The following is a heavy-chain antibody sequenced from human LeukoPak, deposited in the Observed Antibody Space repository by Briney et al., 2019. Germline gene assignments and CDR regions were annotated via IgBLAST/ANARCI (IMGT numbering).Heavy chain of an antibody. J-gene: IGHJ4*02. CDR3: AKDYDYVWGSYRATPFDY. D-gene: IGHD3-16*02. V-gene: IGHV3-30*18. CDR2: ISYDGSNK. CDR1: GFTFSSYG. Sequence: GGSLRLSRAASGFTFSSYGMHWVRQAPGRGLEWVAVISYDGSNKYYADSVKGRFTISRDNSKNTLYLQMNSLRAEDTAVYYCAKDYDYVWGSYRATPFDYWGQGTLVTVSS.